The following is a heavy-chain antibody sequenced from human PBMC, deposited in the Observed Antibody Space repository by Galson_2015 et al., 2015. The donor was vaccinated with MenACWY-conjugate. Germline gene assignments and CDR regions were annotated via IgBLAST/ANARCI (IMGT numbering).Heavy chain of an antibody. J-gene: IGHJ4*02. D-gene: IGHD3-10*01. V-gene: IGHV3-74*01. CDR3: ARIGIYGSGSYDY. CDR2: INSDESST. CDR1: GFTFSSYW. Sequence: SLRLSCAASGFTFSSYWMHWVRQAPGGGLVWVSRINSDESSTSYADSVKGRFTISRDNAKNTLYLQMNSLRAEDTAVYYCARIGIYGSGSYDYWGQGTLVTVSS.